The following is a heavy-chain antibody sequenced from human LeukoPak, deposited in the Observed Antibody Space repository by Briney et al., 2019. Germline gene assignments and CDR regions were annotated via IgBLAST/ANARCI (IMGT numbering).Heavy chain of an antibody. CDR2: INHSGST. CDR3: ARGDYDYVWGGYRPFDY. V-gene: IGHV4-34*01. J-gene: IGHJ4*02. CDR1: GGSFSGYY. D-gene: IGHD3-16*02. Sequence: SETLSLTCAVYGGSFSGYYWSWIRQPPGKGLEWIGEINHSGSTNYNPSLKSRVTISVDTSKNQFSLKLSSVTAADTAVYYCARGDYDYVWGGYRPFDYWGQGTLVTVSS.